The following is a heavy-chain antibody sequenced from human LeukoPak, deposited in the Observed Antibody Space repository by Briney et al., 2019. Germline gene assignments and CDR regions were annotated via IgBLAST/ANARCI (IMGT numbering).Heavy chain of an antibody. Sequence: GGSLRLSCVASGFTFSSYWMSWVRQAPGKGPEWVATVKQDEGEKSYVDSVKGRFIIARDNAKNSLYLHMSGLRPEDTAVYYCARRVSGSYYFDSWGQGTLVSVAS. V-gene: IGHV3-7*01. CDR1: GFTFSSYW. J-gene: IGHJ4*02. CDR2: VKQDEGEK. D-gene: IGHD1-26*01. CDR3: ARRVSGSYYFDS.